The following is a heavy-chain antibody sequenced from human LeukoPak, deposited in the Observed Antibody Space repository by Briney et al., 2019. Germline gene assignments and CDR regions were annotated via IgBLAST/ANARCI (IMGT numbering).Heavy chain of an antibody. CDR2: ISGSGGST. Sequence: GGSLRLSCAASGFTFSSYAMSWVRQAPGKGLEWVSAISGSGGSTYYADSVKGRFTISRDNSKNTLYLQMNSLRAEDTAVYYCAKDPWGSTNPNWFDPWGREPWSPSPQ. J-gene: IGHJ5*02. D-gene: IGHD2-2*01. CDR1: GFTFSSYA. CDR3: AKDPWGSTNPNWFDP. V-gene: IGHV3-23*01.